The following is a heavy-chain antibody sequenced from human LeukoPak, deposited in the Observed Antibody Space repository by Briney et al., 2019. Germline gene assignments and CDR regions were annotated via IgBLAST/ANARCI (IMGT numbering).Heavy chain of an antibody. D-gene: IGHD1-26*01. J-gene: IGHJ4*02. CDR2: INHSGST. V-gene: IGHV4-34*01. Sequence: SETLSLTCAVYGGSFSGYYWSWIRRPPGKGLEWIGEINHSGSTNYNPSLKSRVTISVDTSKNQFSLKLSSVTAADTAVYYCARVIVGAANFDYWGQGTLVTVSS. CDR1: GGSFSGYY. CDR3: ARVIVGAANFDY.